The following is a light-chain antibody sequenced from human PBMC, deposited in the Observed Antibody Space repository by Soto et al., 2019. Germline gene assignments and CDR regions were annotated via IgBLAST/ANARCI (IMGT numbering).Light chain of an antibody. J-gene: IGLJ2*01. Sequence: QSVLTQPVSVSGSPGQSITISCTGTSSDVGGYNYVSWYQQHPGKAPKLMIYEVTKRPSGVSNRFSGSKSGNTASLTISGLQAEEESDYYCSSYTSISNLVFGGGTKLTVL. CDR1: SSDVGGYNY. CDR3: SSYTSISNLV. CDR2: EVT. V-gene: IGLV2-14*01.